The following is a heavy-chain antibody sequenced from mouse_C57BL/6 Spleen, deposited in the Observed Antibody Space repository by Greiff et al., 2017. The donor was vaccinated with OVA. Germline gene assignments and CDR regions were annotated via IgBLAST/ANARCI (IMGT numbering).Heavy chain of an antibody. J-gene: IGHJ3*01. CDR2: IDPETGGT. CDR1: GYTFTDYE. Sequence: VQLQQSGAELVRPGASVTLSCKASGYTFTDYEMHWVKQTPVHGLEWIGAIDPETGGTAYNQKFKGKAILTADKSSSTAYMELRSLTSEDSPVYYCTRDYYSNYGFAYWGQGTLVTVSA. D-gene: IGHD2-5*01. V-gene: IGHV1-15*01. CDR3: TRDYYSNYGFAY.